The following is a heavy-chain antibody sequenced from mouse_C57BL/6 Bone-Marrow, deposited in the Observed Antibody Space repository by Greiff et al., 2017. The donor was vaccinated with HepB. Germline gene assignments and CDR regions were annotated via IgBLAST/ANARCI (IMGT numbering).Heavy chain of an antibody. V-gene: IGHV5-17*02. CDR1: GFTFSSFG. D-gene: IGHD1-3*01. CDR2: ISSASSSI. J-gene: IGHJ2*01. CDR3: ARRYFGSGQSFDY. Sequence: EVMLVESGGGLVQPGGSRTLSCAASGFTFSSFGLHWVRQAPDKGLEWVAYISSASSSIYNADTVKGRFTISRDNPKNTLIMQMTSLRSEDTAMYYWARRYFGSGQSFDYWGQGTTLTVSS.